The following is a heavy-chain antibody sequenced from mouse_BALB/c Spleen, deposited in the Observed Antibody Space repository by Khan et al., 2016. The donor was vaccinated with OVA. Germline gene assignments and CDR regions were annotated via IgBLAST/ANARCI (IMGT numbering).Heavy chain of an antibody. CDR2: INPSNGYT. J-gene: IGHJ3*01. V-gene: IGHV1-4*01. Sequence: QIQLVQSGAELARPGASVKMSCKASGYTFTSYTIHWIKLRPGQGLEWIGFINPSNGYTNYNQKFKDKATLTADKSSTTVYMQPSSLTSDDSAVYNCVRDGAYHRNDGWFAYWGQGTLVTVSA. CDR3: VRDGAYHRNDGWFAY. CDR1: GYTFTSYT. D-gene: IGHD2-14*01.